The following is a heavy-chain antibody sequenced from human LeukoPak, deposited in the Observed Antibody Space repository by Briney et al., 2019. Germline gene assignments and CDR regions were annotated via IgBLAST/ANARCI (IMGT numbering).Heavy chain of an antibody. CDR2: MNPNSGNT. V-gene: IGHV1-8*03. CDR3: ARAGYDFWSGYYFVYYYYMDV. D-gene: IGHD3-3*01. CDR1: GYTFTSYD. J-gene: IGHJ6*03. Sequence: GASVQVSCKASGYTFTSYDINWVRQATGQGLEWMGWMNPNSGNTGYAQKFQGRVTITRNTSISTAYMELSSLRSEDTAVYYCARAGYDFWSGYYFVYYYYMDVWGKGTTVTVSS.